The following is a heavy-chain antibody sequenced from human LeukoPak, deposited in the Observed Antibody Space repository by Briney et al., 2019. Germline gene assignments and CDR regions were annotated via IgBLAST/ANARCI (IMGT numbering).Heavy chain of an antibody. CDR2: IYYSGST. CDR3: ARHGYSSGSLAWFDP. D-gene: IGHD6-19*01. Sequence: KPSETLSLTCTVAGGSISSYYWSWIRQPPGKGLEWIGYIYYSGSTNYNPSLKSRVTISVDTSKNQFSLKLSSMTAADTAVYYCARHGYSSGSLAWFDPWGQGTQVTVSS. V-gene: IGHV4-59*01. CDR1: GGSISSYY. J-gene: IGHJ5*02.